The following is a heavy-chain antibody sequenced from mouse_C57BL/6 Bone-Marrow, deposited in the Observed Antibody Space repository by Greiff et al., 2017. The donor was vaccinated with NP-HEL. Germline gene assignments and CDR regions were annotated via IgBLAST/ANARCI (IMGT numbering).Heavy chain of an antibody. CDR1: GYSFTGYF. J-gene: IGHJ1*03. CDR2: INPYNGDT. V-gene: IGHV1-20*01. Sequence: EVQLVESGPELVKPGDSVKISCKASGYSFTGYFMNWVMQSHGKSLEWIGRINPYNGDTFYNQKFKGKATLTVDKSSSTAHMELRSLTSEDSAVYYCARKPDAWYFDVWGTGTTVTVSS. CDR3: ARKPDAWYFDV.